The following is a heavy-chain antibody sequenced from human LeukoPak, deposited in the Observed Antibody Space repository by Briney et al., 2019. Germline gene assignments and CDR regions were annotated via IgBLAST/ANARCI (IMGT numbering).Heavy chain of an antibody. CDR3: ARGIYDTDQAPFDY. V-gene: IGHV1-69*01. Sequence: SVKVSCKASGGTFSSYAISWVRQAPGQGLEWMGGIIPIFGTANYAQKFQGRVTITADESTSTAYMELSSLRAEDTALYYCARGIYDTDQAPFDYWGQGTLVTVSS. D-gene: IGHD3-22*01. J-gene: IGHJ4*02. CDR1: GGTFSSYA. CDR2: IIPIFGTA.